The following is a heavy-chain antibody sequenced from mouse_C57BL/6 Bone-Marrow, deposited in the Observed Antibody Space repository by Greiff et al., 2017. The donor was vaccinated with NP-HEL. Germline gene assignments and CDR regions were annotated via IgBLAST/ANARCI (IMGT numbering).Heavy chain of an antibody. CDR1: GYTFTSYW. CDR3: AREGRWLRCGYWYFDV. Sequence: QVQLQQPGTELVKPGTSVKLSCKSSGYTFTSYWMHWVKQRPGQGLEWIGNINPSNGGTNYNEKFKSKATLTVDKSSSTAYMQLSSLTSDDSAVYYCAREGRWLRCGYWYFDVWDTGTTVTVSS. V-gene: IGHV1-53*01. J-gene: IGHJ1*03. CDR2: INPSNGGT. D-gene: IGHD2-2*01.